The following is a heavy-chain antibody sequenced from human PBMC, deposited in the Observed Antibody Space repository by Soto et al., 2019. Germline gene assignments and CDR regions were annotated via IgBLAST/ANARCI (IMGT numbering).Heavy chain of an antibody. Sequence: LVESGGGLVQPGGSLRLSCAGSGFTFRNYWMGWVRQAPGKRLEWVASIKQDGSERSYADSVKGRFTISRDNAKNSLYLQMNSLGADDTAVYYCVRENYFDYWGQGTLVTVSS. CDR2: IKQDGSER. CDR3: VRENYFDY. V-gene: IGHV3-7*01. J-gene: IGHJ4*02. CDR1: GFTFRNYW.